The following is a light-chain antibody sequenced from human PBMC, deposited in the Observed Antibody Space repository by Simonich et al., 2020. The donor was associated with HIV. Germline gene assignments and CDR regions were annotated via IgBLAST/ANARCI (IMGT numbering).Light chain of an antibody. CDR2: GAS. CDR1: QSVSSN. Sequence: EIVMTQFPATLSVSPGERATLSCSASQSVSSNLAWYQQKPGQAPRLLIHGASTRATGIPARFSGSGSGTEFTLTISSLQSEDFAVYHCQQYNNWPLTFGGGTKVEIK. J-gene: IGKJ4*01. V-gene: IGKV3-15*01. CDR3: QQYNNWPLT.